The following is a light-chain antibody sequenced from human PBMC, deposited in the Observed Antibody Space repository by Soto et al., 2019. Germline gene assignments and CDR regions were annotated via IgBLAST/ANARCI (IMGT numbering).Light chain of an antibody. Sequence: DIHMTQSPSSLSASVGDRVTITCRASQNIRRCLNWYQHKPGKAPMLLMYGASTLQSGVPSRFGGSGSGTDFTLTISTLQPEDFATYYCQQSCNSPWTFGQGTKVDIK. J-gene: IGKJ1*01. CDR1: QNIRRC. CDR2: GAS. V-gene: IGKV1-39*01. CDR3: QQSCNSPWT.